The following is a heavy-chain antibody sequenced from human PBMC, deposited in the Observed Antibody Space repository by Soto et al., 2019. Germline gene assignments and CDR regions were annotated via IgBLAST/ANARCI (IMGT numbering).Heavy chain of an antibody. CDR2: IYQNGSP. D-gene: IGHD3-10*01. CDR1: GGSIRSSNW. V-gene: IGHV4-4*02. J-gene: IGHJ6*02. Sequence: QVQLQESGPGLVKPSGTLSLTCAVSGGSIRSSNWWSWVRQPPGKGLEWIGEIYQNGSPNYNASLKSRVTISVDMAKNHFSLKLSSVTAADTAVYYCARVRRRFDDYYAMDVWGQGTTVTVTS. CDR3: ARVRRRFDDYYAMDV.